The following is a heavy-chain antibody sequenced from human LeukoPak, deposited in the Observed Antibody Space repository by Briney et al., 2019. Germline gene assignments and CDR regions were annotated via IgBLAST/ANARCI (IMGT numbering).Heavy chain of an antibody. CDR2: INHSGST. CDR3: ARVGGSRVRLTYIDY. D-gene: IGHD3-22*01. CDR1: GGSFSGYY. Sequence: PSETLSLTCAVYGGSFSGYYWSWIRQPPGKGLEWIGEINHSGSTNYNPSLKSRVAIPVDTSKNQFSLKLSSVTAADTAVYYCARVGGSRVRLTYIDYWGQGTLVTVSS. V-gene: IGHV4-34*01. J-gene: IGHJ4*02.